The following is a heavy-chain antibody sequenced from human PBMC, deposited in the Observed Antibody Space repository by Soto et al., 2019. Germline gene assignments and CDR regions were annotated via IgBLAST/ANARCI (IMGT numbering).Heavy chain of an antibody. Sequence: QLQLQESGPGLVKPSETLSLTCTVSGDSISSSSYYWGWIRQPPGKGLEWIGSIYYSGSTYYNPSHQSRVTISVDTCKNQFSWKLGSVTAADTAVYSCASLNDFGSGCYLWAFDIWGQGTMFTVSS. CDR1: GDSISSSSYY. V-gene: IGHV4-39*01. CDR3: ASLNDFGSGCYLWAFDI. J-gene: IGHJ3*02. CDR2: IYYSGST. D-gene: IGHD3-3*01.